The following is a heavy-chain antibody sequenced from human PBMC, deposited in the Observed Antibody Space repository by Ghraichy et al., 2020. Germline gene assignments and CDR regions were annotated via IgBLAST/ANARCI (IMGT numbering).Heavy chain of an antibody. V-gene: IGHV3-74*01. D-gene: IGHD6-19*01. CDR3: ARDGLYGGVWYDAFDI. CDR2: VYSDGSRI. J-gene: IGHJ3*02. Sequence: VSRVYSDGSRIGYADSVRGRFTISRDNAKNTLYLQMNSLRAEDTAIYYFARDGLYGGVWYDAFDIWCQGTSFTVSS.